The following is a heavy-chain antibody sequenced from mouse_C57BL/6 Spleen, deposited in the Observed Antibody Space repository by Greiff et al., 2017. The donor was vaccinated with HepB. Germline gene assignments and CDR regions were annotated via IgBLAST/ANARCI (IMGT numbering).Heavy chain of an antibody. Sequence: QVQLQQSGPELVKPGASVKISCKASGYAFSSSWMNWVKQRPGKGLEWIGRIYPGDGDTNYNGKFKGKATLTADKSSSTAYMQLSSLTSEDSAVYFCAGESGYLWAYWGQGTLVTVSA. V-gene: IGHV1-82*01. D-gene: IGHD2-3*01. CDR2: IYPGDGDT. J-gene: IGHJ3*01. CDR1: GYAFSSSW. CDR3: AGESGYLWAY.